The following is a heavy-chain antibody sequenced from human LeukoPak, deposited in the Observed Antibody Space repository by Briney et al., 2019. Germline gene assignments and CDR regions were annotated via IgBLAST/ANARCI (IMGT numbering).Heavy chain of an antibody. Sequence: GGSLRLSCAASGFTFSSYSMNWVRQAPGKGLERVSSISSSSSYIYYADSVKGRFTISRDNAKNSLYLQMNSLRAEDTAVYYCASSPLTSYCSGGSCYSSGYWGQGTLVTVSS. CDR1: GFTFSSYS. J-gene: IGHJ4*02. CDR3: ASSPLTSYCSGGSCYSSGY. CDR2: ISSSSSYI. D-gene: IGHD2-15*01. V-gene: IGHV3-21*01.